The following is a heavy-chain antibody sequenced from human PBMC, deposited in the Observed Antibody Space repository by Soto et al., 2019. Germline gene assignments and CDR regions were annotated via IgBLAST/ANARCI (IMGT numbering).Heavy chain of an antibody. J-gene: IGHJ4*02. Sequence: EVQLVASGGGLVQPGGSLRLSCAASGFTFSSYWMSWVRQAPGKGLEWVANIKQGGSEKYYVDSVKGRFTISRDNAKNSMYLQMNSLRAEDTAVYYCARDSGGWVHYFDYWGQGTLVIVSA. V-gene: IGHV3-7*01. CDR2: IKQGGSEK. CDR1: GFTFSSYW. CDR3: ARDSGGWVHYFDY. D-gene: IGHD3-10*01.